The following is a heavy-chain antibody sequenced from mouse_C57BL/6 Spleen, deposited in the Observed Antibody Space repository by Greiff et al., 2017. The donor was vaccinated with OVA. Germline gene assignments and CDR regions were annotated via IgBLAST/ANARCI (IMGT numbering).Heavy chain of an antibody. CDR1: GFSFNTYA. J-gene: IGHJ3*01. D-gene: IGHD1-1*01. CDR3: VRQGITDGFAY. Sequence: EVMLVESGGGLVQPKGSLKLSCAASGFSFNTYAMNWVRQAPGKGLEWVARIRSKSNNYATYYADSVKDRFTISRDDSESMLYLQMNNLKTEDTAMYYCVRQGITDGFAYWGQGTLVTVSA. CDR2: IRSKSNNYAT. V-gene: IGHV10-1*01.